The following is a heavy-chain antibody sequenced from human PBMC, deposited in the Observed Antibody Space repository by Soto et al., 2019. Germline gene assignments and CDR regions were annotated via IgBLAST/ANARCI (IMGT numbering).Heavy chain of an antibody. V-gene: IGHV3-73*01. CDR2: IRSRANSYAT. J-gene: IGHJ4*02. CDR1: GFTFSGSA. D-gene: IGHD2-15*01. CDR3: TRLALGYCSGGSCYSNDY. Sequence: GGSLRLSCAASGFTFSGSAMHWVRQASGKGLEWVGRIRSRANSYATAYAASVKGRFTISRDDSKNTAYLQMNSLKTEDTAVYYCTRLALGYCSGGSCYSNDYWGQGTLVTVSS.